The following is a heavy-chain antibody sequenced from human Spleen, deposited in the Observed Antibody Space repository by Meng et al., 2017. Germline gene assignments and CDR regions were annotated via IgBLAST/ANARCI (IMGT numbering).Heavy chain of an antibody. Sequence: SETLSLTCTVSGYSISRGSYWGWIRQPPGKGLEWIGSIFYGGNTYYNPSLKSRVSISVDMSKNQFSLKMSSVTAADTAVYYCARDRSDSWTEYWGQGTLVTVSS. CDR2: IFYGGNT. J-gene: IGHJ4*02. D-gene: IGHD6-13*01. CDR3: ARDRSDSWTEY. V-gene: IGHV4-38-2*02. CDR1: GYSISRGSY.